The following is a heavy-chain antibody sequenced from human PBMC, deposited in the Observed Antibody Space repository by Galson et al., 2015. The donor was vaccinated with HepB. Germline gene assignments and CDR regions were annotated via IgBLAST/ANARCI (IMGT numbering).Heavy chain of an antibody. J-gene: IGHJ6*02. Sequence: SLRLSCAASGFTFSSYSMNWVRQAPGKGLEWVSSISSSSSYIYYADSVKGRFTISRDNAKNSLYLQMNSLRAEDTAVYYCARESPTILEWLLSGGGGKYYYYGMDVWGQGTTVTVSS. CDR2: ISSSSSYI. CDR3: ARESPTILEWLLSGGGGKYYYYGMDV. V-gene: IGHV3-21*01. CDR1: GFTFSSYS. D-gene: IGHD3-3*01.